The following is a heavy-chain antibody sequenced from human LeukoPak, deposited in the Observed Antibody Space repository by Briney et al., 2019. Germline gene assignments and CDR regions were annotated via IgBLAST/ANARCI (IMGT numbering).Heavy chain of an antibody. V-gene: IGHV3-9*01. D-gene: IGHD3-3*01. CDR1: GFTFSSYA. CDR3: AKDLRFLEWSMAFDY. J-gene: IGHJ4*02. CDR2: ISWNSGSI. Sequence: GGSLRLSCAASGFTFSSYAMHWVRQAPGKGLEWVSGISWNSGSIGYADSVKGRFTISRDNAKNSLYLQMNSLRAEDAALYYCAKDLRFLEWSMAFDYWGQGTLVTVSS.